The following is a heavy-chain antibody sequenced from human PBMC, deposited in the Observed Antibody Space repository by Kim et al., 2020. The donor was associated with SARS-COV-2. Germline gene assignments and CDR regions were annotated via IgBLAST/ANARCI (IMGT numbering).Heavy chain of an antibody. J-gene: IGHJ6*02. CDR2: IYTSGST. CDR3: ARDKRARYYYYGMDV. CDR1: GGSISSYY. V-gene: IGHV4-4*07. Sequence: SETLSLTFTVSGGSISSYYWSWIRQPAGKGLEWIGRIYTSGSTNYNPSLKSRVTMSVDTSKNQFSLKLSSVTAADTAVYYCARDKRARYYYYGMDVWGQGTTVTVSS.